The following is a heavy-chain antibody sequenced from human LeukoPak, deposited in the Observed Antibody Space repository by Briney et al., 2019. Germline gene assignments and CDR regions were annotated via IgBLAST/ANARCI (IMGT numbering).Heavy chain of an antibody. V-gene: IGHV3-21*01. D-gene: IGHD2-21*01. Sequence: GGSLRLSCAASGFTFSSYSMNWVRQAPAKGLEWVSSISSSSSYIYYADSVKGRFTISRDNAKNSLYLQMNSLRAEDTAVYYCARDPAYCGGDCYTPAGNFDYWGQGTLVTVSS. J-gene: IGHJ4*02. CDR1: GFTFSSYS. CDR3: ARDPAYCGGDCYTPAGNFDY. CDR2: ISSSSSYI.